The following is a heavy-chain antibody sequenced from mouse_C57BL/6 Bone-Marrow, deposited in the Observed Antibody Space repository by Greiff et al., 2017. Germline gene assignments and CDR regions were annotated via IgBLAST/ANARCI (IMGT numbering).Heavy chain of an antibody. CDR1: GFNIKDDY. J-gene: IGHJ3*01. V-gene: IGHV14-4*01. D-gene: IGHD1-1*01. CDR3: TTYYGSSPWFAY. CDR2: IDPENGDT. Sequence: EVKLMESGAELVRPGASVKLSCTASGFNIKDDYMHWVKQRPEQGLEWIGWIDPENGDTEYASKFQGKATITADTSSNTAYLQLSSLTSEDTAVYYCTTYYGSSPWFAYWGQGTLVTVSA.